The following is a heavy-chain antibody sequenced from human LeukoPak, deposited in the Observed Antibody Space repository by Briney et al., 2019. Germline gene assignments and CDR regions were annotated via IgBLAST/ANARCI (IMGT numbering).Heavy chain of an antibody. D-gene: IGHD2-2*01. J-gene: IGHJ6*03. CDR3: ARVSGYCSSTSCYVSMGYYYMDV. Sequence: SETLSLTCTVSGYSISSGYYWGWIRQPPGKGLEWIGSIYHSGSTYYNPSLKSRVTISVDTSKNQFSLKLSSVTAADTAVYYCARVSGYCSSTSCYVSMGYYYMDVWGKGTTVTVSS. CDR1: GYSISSGYY. CDR2: IYHSGST. V-gene: IGHV4-38-2*02.